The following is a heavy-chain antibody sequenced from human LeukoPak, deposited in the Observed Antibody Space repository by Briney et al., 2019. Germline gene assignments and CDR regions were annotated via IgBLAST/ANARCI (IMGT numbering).Heavy chain of an antibody. V-gene: IGHV3-66*01. CDR3: ARVVVVAATGDWFDP. CDR2: IYSGGST. J-gene: IGHJ5*02. CDR1: GFTVSSNY. Sequence: PGGSLRLSCAASGFTVSSNYMCWVRQAPGKGLEWVSVIYSGGSTYYADSVKGRFTISRDNSKNTLYLQMNSLRAEDTAVYYCARVVVVAATGDWFDPWGQGALVTVSS. D-gene: IGHD2-15*01.